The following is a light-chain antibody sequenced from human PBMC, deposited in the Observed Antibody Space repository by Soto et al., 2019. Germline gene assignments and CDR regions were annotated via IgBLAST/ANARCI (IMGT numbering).Light chain of an antibody. CDR1: QSISSRH. CDR2: AAS. J-gene: IGKJ1*01. V-gene: IGKV3-20*01. CDR3: QHYDTSLRT. Sequence: IGLTESPGTLSLSPGERGTRSCRASQSISSRHLAWYQQKPGQAPRLLIYAASTRATDIPDKFSGSGSGADFTLSISRLEPEDFAVYYCQHYDTSLRTFGPGTKVDIK.